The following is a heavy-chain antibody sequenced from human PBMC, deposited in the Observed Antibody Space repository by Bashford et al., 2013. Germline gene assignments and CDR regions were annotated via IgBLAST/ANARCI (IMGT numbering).Heavy chain of an antibody. D-gene: IGHD3-3*01. V-gene: IGHV4-31*03. Sequence: SSETLSLTCTVSGGSISSGGYYWSWIRQHPGKGLEWIGYIYYSGSTYYNPSLKSRVTISVDTSKNQFSLKLSSVTAADTAVYYCARDWGITIFGVVIYMGYYYYYMDVWGKGTTVTVSS. CDR2: IYYSGST. J-gene: IGHJ6*03. CDR3: ARDWGITIFGVVIYMGYYYYYMDV. CDR1: GGSISSGGYY.